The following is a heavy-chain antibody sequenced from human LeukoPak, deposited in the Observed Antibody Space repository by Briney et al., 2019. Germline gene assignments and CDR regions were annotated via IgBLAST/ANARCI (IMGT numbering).Heavy chain of an antibody. D-gene: IGHD1/OR15-1a*01. V-gene: IGHV1-2*06. J-gene: IGHJ4*02. CDR3: ARYNWNKRIFDY. CDR2: INPNSGGT. Sequence: ASVEVSCKASGYTFTGYYMHWVRQAPGQGLEWMGRINPNSGGTNYAQKFQGRVTMTRDTSISTAYMELSRLRSDDTAVYYCARYNWNKRIFDYWGQGTLVTV. CDR1: GYTFTGYY.